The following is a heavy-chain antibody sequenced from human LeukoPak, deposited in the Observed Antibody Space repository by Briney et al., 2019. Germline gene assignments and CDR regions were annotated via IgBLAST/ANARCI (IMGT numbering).Heavy chain of an antibody. CDR1: GYTFTSYD. V-gene: IGHV1-8*01. J-gene: IGHJ4*02. D-gene: IGHD6-19*01. Sequence: ASVKVSCKASGYTFTSYDINWVRQATGQGLEWLGYMNPNSGYTGYAQKFQGRVTMTRNTSISTAYMELSSLRSEDTAVYYCARGLRIAVAGPLGYWGQGTLVTVSS. CDR2: MNPNSGYT. CDR3: ARGLRIAVAGPLGY.